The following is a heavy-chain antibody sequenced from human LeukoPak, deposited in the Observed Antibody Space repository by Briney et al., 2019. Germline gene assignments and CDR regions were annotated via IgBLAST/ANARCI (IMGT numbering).Heavy chain of an antibody. Sequence: GESLKISCKGSGYSFTSYWIGWVRQMPGRGLEWMGIIYPDDSDTRYSPSFQGQVTISVDKSITTAYLQWTSLKASDTAMYYCARGEVKADNWFDPWGQGTLVTVSS. CDR3: ARGEVKADNWFDP. D-gene: IGHD3-3*01. V-gene: IGHV5-51*01. CDR1: GYSFTSYW. J-gene: IGHJ5*02. CDR2: IYPDDSDT.